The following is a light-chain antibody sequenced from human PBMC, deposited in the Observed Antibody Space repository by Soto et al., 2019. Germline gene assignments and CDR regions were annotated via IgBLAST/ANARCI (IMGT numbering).Light chain of an antibody. V-gene: IGKV1-8*01. CDR3: QQYDSYPQT. CDR2: AAS. Sequence: AIRMTQSPSSFSASTGDRVTNTCRASQGVSSNLAWYQQKTGKAPKLLIYAASTLQNGVPSRFSGSGSGKDFTLTISCLQSEDFATYYCQQYDSYPQTFGQGTKVEIK. CDR1: QGVSSN. J-gene: IGKJ1*01.